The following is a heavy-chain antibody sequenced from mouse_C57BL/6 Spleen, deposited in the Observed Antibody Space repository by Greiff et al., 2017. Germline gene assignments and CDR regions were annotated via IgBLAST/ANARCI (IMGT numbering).Heavy chain of an antibody. D-gene: IGHD1-1*01. CDR2: IDPENGDT. CDR3: TTRYYGSSPDY. J-gene: IGHJ2*01. V-gene: IGHV14-4*01. CDR1: GFNIKDDY. Sequence: EVKLVESGAELVRPGASVKLSCTASGFNIKDDYMHWVKQRPEQGLEWIGWIDPENGDTEYASKFQGKATITADTSSNTAYLQLSSLTSEDTAVYYCTTRYYGSSPDYWGQGTTLTVSS.